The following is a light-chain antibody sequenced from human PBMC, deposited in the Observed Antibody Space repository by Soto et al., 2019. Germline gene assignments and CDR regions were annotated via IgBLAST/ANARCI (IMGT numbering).Light chain of an antibody. CDR3: QVWDSSSDHPGV. J-gene: IGLJ2*01. Sequence: SYELTQPPSVSVAPGKTAGITCGGNNIGSKSVHWYQQKPGQAPVLVIYYDSDRPSGIPERFSGSNSGNTATLTISRVEAGDEADYYCQVWDSSSDHPGVFGGGTKVTVL. CDR2: YDS. V-gene: IGLV3-21*04. CDR1: NIGSKS.